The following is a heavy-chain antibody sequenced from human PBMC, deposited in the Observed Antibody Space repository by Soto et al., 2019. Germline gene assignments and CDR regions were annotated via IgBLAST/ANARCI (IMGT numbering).Heavy chain of an antibody. CDR1: GGSISSGGYY. Sequence: TSETLSLTCTVSGGSISSGGYYWSWIRQHPGKGLEWIGYIYYSGSTYYNPSLKSRVTISVDNAKNSLYLQMNSLRAEDTAVYYCTDNYYDSSGYYGWGQGTLVTVSS. D-gene: IGHD3-22*01. CDR3: TDNYYDSSGYYG. CDR2: IYYSGST. J-gene: IGHJ4*02. V-gene: IGHV4-31*09.